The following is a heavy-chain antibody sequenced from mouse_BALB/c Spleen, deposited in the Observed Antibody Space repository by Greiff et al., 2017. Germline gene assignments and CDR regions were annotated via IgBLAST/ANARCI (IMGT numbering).Heavy chain of an antibody. CDR1: GYTFTSYW. D-gene: IGHD2-1*01. V-gene: IGHV1-87*01. Sequence: QVQLQQSGAELARPAASVKLSCKASGYTFTSYWMQWVKQRPGQGLEWIGAIYPGDGDTRYTQKFKGKATLTADKSSSTAYMRLSSLASEDSAVYYCARCYYGSYKAYFDYWGQGTTLTVSS. CDR2: IYPGDGDT. CDR3: ARCYYGSYKAYFDY. J-gene: IGHJ2*01.